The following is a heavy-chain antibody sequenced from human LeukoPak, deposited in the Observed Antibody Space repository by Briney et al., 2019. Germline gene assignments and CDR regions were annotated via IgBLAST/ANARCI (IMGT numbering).Heavy chain of an antibody. CDR2: IHSTGSS. J-gene: IGHJ2*01. Sequence: SETLSLTCTVSGGSIRSYSWSWIRRSPGKGLEWLGYIHSTGSSNYNPSLKSRVTISLDPSKNQFSLNLESVTAADTAVYYCARHVWYFDLWGRGTLVTVSS. CDR3: ARHVWYFDL. CDR1: GGSIRSYS. V-gene: IGHV4-59*08.